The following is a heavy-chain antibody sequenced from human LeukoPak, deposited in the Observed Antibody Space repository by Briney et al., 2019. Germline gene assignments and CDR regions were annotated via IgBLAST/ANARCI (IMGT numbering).Heavy chain of an antibody. CDR1: GGSFSGYY. D-gene: IGHD2-2*01. CDR2: INRSGST. V-gene: IGHV4-34*01. Sequence: PSETLSLTCAVYGGSFSGYYWSWIRQPPGKGLEWIGEINRSGSTNYNPSLKSGVTISVDTSKNQFSLKLSSVTAADTAVYYCARGPSQSGRIVVVPAAKSGGYYFDYWGQGTLVTVSS. J-gene: IGHJ4*02. CDR3: ARGPSQSGRIVVVPAAKSGGYYFDY.